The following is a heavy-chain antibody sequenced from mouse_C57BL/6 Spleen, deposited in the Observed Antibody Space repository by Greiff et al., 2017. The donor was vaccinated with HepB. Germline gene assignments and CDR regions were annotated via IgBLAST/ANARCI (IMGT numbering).Heavy chain of an antibody. CDR1: GYTFTSYW. D-gene: IGHD1-1*01. J-gene: IGHJ4*01. Sequence: QVQLQQPGAELVRPGSSVKLSCKASGYTFTSYWMHWVKQRPIQGLEWIGNIDPSVSETHYNQKFKDKATLTVDKSSSTAYMQLSSLTSEDSAVYYCARDYYGSSYEGYAMDYWGQGTSVTVSS. V-gene: IGHV1-52*01. CDR3: ARDYYGSSYEGYAMDY. CDR2: IDPSVSET.